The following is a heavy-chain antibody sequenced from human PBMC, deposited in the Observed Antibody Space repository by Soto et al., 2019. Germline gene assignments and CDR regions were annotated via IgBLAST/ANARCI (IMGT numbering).Heavy chain of an antibody. CDR1: GFTFSSYG. J-gene: IGHJ4*02. V-gene: IGHV3-33*08. CDR3: ARDQGWYAN. CDR2: ISYDGSDK. D-gene: IGHD2-8*01. Sequence: GGSLRLSCAASGFTFSSYGMHWVRQAPGKGLEWVAVISYDGSDKYYADSVKGRFTISRDNSNNTLYLQMDSLRAEDTAVYYCARDQGWYANWGQGTLVTVSS.